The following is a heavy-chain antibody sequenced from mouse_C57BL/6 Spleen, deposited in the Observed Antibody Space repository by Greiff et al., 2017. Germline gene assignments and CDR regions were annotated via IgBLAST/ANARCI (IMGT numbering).Heavy chain of an antibody. V-gene: IGHV7-3*01. CDR3: ARYAVSWCAY. CDR1: GFTFTDYY. Sequence: EVQLVESGGGLVQPGGSLSLSCAASGFTFTDYYMSWVRQPPGKALEWLGFIRNKANGYTTEYSASVKGRFTISRDNSQSILYLQMNALRAEDSATYYCARYAVSWCAYRGQGSLVTVSA. CDR2: IRNKANGYTT. J-gene: IGHJ3*01. D-gene: IGHD3-3*01.